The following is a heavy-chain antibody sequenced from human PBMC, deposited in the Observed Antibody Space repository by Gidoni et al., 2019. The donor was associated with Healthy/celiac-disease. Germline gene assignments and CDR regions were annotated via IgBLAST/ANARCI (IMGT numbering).Heavy chain of an antibody. Sequence: EVQLVESGGGLVKPGGSLRLSCAASGFTFSSYSMNWVRQAPGKGLEWVSSISSSSSYIYYADSVKGRFTISRDNAKNSLYLQMNSLRAEDTAVYYCARDLYFPRWLARFYYYYGMDVWGQGTTVTVSS. V-gene: IGHV3-21*01. CDR3: ARDLYFPRWLARFYYYYGMDV. J-gene: IGHJ6*02. CDR1: GFTFSSYS. CDR2: ISSSSSYI. D-gene: IGHD6-19*01.